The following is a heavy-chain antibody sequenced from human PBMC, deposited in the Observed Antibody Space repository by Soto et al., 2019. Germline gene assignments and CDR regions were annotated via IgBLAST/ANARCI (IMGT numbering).Heavy chain of an antibody. Sequence: QPGGSLRLSCAGSGFTFSNYAMHWVRQAPGKGLEWVAVISLDGSNKYYADSVKGRFTISRDNSKNTLYLQMNSLRTEDTAVYYCARDLPMAAADFGPLGYWGQGTLVTVSS. D-gene: IGHD6-13*01. CDR3: ARDLPMAAADFGPLGY. CDR1: GFTFSNYA. J-gene: IGHJ4*02. V-gene: IGHV3-30-3*01. CDR2: ISLDGSNK.